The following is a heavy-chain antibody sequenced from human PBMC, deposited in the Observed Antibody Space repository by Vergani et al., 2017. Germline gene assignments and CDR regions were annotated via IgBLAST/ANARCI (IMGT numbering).Heavy chain of an antibody. D-gene: IGHD3-9*01. Sequence: QVQLVQSGAEVKKPGASVKVSCKASGYTFTGYYMHWVRQAPGQGLEWMGWINPNSGGTNYAQKFQGRVTMTRDTSISTAHMELSRLRYDDTAVYYCAREVKYYDILTGYKGEGWFDPWGQGTLVTVSS. CDR1: GYTFTGYY. J-gene: IGHJ5*01. V-gene: IGHV1-2*02. CDR3: AREVKYYDILTGYKGEGWFDP. CDR2: INPNSGGT.